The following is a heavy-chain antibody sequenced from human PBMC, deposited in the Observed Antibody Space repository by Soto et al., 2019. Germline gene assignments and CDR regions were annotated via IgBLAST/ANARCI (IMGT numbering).Heavy chain of an antibody. Sequence: EVQLVESGGGLVQPGGSLRLSCAASGFTVSSNYMSWVRQAPGKGLEWVSVIYSGGSTYYADSVKGRFTISRDNSKNTLYLQMNSVRAEDTAVYYCARARGQKTSRGSFRYWGQGTLVTVSS. CDR2: IYSGGST. CDR1: GFTVSSNY. D-gene: IGHD2-15*01. V-gene: IGHV3-66*01. CDR3: ARARGQKTSRGSFRY. J-gene: IGHJ4*02.